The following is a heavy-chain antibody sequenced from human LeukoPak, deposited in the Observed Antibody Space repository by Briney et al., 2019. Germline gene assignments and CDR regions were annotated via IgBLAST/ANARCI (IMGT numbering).Heavy chain of an antibody. CDR1: GGSISSTTYY. Sequence: SENLSLTCTVSGGSISSTTYYWGWIRQPPGKGLEWIASINYSGSTYYNPSLKSRVTVSVDTSKNQFSLRLNSVTAADTAVYYCAITRGPFDSTRNYYPFDYWGQGTLVTVSS. J-gene: IGHJ4*02. CDR3: AITRGPFDSTRNYYPFDY. D-gene: IGHD3-22*01. CDR2: INYSGST. V-gene: IGHV4-39*07.